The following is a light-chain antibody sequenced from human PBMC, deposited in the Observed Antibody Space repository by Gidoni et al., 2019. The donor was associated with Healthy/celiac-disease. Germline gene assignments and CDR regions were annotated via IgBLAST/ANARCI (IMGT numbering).Light chain of an antibody. J-gene: IGKJ4*02. CDR2: AAS. V-gene: IGKV1-39*01. CDR1: QRMSSY. CDR3: QQNDSTPCT. Sequence: DIQLTHSPSSLSASVGDRVPITCRTSQRMSSYLNCYQQKPGQAPKLLIYAASSWQSGVPARFSGSGSGTDFTLTISRLQPEDFAAYYCQQNDSTPCTVGGGTKVEIK.